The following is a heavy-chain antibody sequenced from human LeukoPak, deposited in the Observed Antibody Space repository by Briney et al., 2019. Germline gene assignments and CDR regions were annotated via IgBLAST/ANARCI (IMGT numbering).Heavy chain of an antibody. D-gene: IGHD3-10*01. CDR2: ISYDGSNK. CDR3: AKTGRLLWFGEENDY. CDR1: GFTFSSYA. Sequence: GGSLRLSCAASGFTFSSYAMHWVRQAPGKGLEWVAVISYDGSNKYYADSVKGRFTISRDNSKNTLYLQMNSLRAEDTAVYYCAKTGRLLWFGEENDYWGQGTLVTVSS. V-gene: IGHV3-30*04. J-gene: IGHJ4*02.